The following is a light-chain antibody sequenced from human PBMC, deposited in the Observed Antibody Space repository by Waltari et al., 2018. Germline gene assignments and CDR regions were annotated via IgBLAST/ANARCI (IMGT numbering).Light chain of an antibody. CDR1: QSVLYSPNNKNY. CDR3: QQYSGTPYT. Sequence: DIVMTQAPDSLAVSLGGRASINCKSSQSVLYSPNNKNYLSWYQQKPGQPPKLLIYWASFRESGVPDRFSGSWSGTDFTLTISSLQAEDVAVYYCQQYSGTPYTFGQGTKLEIK. V-gene: IGKV4-1*01. CDR2: WAS. J-gene: IGKJ2*01.